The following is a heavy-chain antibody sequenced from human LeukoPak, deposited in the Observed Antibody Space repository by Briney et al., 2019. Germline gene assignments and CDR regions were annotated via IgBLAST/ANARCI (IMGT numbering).Heavy chain of an antibody. V-gene: IGHV1-8*03. CDR2: MNPNSGNT. Sequence: ASVKVPCKASGYTFTSYDINWVRQATGQGLEWMGWMNPNSGNTGYAQKFQGRVTITRNTSISTAYMELSSLRSEDTAVYYCARGPIFYCSSTSCYPEGAFDIWGQGTMVTVSS. J-gene: IGHJ3*02. D-gene: IGHD2-2*01. CDR1: GYTFTSYD. CDR3: ARGPIFYCSSTSCYPEGAFDI.